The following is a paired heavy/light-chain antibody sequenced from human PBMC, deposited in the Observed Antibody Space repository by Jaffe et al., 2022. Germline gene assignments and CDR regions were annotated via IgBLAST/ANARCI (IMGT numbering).Light chain of an antibody. CDR3: QQYNSYPVT. V-gene: IGKV1-16*01. CDR1: QGIGSS. CDR2: GAS. J-gene: IGKJ4*01. Sequence: DIQMTQSPSSLSASVGDRVTITCRASQGIGSSFAWFQQRPGKAPKSLIYGASTLQSGVPSRFSGSGSGTDFTLTISSLQPEDFATYFCQQYNSYPVTFGGGTKVEI.
Heavy chain of an antibody. J-gene: IGHJ4*02. Sequence: EVQLVESGGGLVQPGGSLRLSCAASGFTFSDHFMDWVRQTPGKGLEWVGRSRNKARSYTTEYAASVKGRFIVSRDVSENSLYLQMDSLKTEDTAVYYCVRVAVDYHFDSWGQGTLVTVSS. D-gene: IGHD2-15*01. CDR2: SRNKARSYTT. CDR1: GFTFSDHF. V-gene: IGHV3-72*01. CDR3: VRVAVDYHFDS.